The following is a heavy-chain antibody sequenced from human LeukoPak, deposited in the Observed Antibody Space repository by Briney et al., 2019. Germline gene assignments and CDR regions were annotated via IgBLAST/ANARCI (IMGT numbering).Heavy chain of an antibody. CDR3: AREDIRLDYFDY. CDR1: GFTFSSYE. CDR2: ISGSGVTM. J-gene: IGHJ4*02. Sequence: PGGSLRLSCAASGFTFSSYEMNWVRQAPGWGLEWVSYISGSGVTMYYADSVKGRFTISRDDAKNSLYLQMNSLRAEDTAVYYCAREDIRLDYFDYWGQGTLVTVSS. D-gene: IGHD6-19*01. V-gene: IGHV3-48*03.